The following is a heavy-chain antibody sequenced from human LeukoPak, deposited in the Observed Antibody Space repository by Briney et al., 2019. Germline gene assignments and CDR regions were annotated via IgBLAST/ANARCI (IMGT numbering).Heavy chain of an antibody. Sequence: GGSLRLSCAASGFTFSSYGMHWVRQAPGKGLEWVAVISYDGSNKYYADSVKGRFTISGDNSKNTLYLQMNSLRAEDTAVYYCAKIAAAGHYYYYDMDVWGQGTTVTVSS. CDR3: AKIAAAGHYYYYDMDV. J-gene: IGHJ6*02. CDR2: ISYDGSNK. D-gene: IGHD6-13*01. V-gene: IGHV3-30*18. CDR1: GFTFSSYG.